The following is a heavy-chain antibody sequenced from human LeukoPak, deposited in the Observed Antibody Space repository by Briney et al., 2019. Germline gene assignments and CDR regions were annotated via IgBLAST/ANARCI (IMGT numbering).Heavy chain of an antibody. V-gene: IGHV4-61*02. CDR2: IYTSGST. J-gene: IGHJ4*02. D-gene: IGHD6-13*01. CDR1: GGSINSSSYY. CDR3: ARDQSSNWDFDY. Sequence: SETLSLTCTVSGGSINSSSYYWSWIRQPAGKGLEWIGRIYTSGSTNYNPSLKSRVTISIDTSKNQFSLKLSSVTAADTAVYYCARDQSSNWDFDYWGQGTLVSVSS.